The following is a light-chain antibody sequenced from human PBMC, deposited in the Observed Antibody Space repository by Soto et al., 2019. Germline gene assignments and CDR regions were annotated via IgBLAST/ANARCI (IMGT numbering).Light chain of an antibody. Sequence: DIQMTQSPTNLSASVGDRVTITCGASQSISTWLAWYQQKPGKAPKLLIYDASSLEGGVPSRFSGSGSGTEFTLTISSLQPDDFATYYCQQYNTYLTFGQGTKVDI. V-gene: IGKV1-5*01. CDR1: QSISTW. CDR3: QQYNTYLT. CDR2: DAS. J-gene: IGKJ1*01.